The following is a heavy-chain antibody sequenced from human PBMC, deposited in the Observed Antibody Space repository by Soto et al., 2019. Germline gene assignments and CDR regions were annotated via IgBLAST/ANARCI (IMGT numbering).Heavy chain of an antibody. D-gene: IGHD3-10*01. CDR2: ISYDGSNK. Sequence: QVQLVESGGGVVQPGRSLRLSCAASGFPFSSYGMHWVREAPGKGLEWVAVISYDGSNKYYADSVTGRFTISRDNSASTLYLQMNSLRPEDTAVYYCVGGQYYFDYRGQGTLVTVSP. V-gene: IGHV3-30*03. J-gene: IGHJ4*02. CDR3: VGGQYYFDY. CDR1: GFPFSSYG.